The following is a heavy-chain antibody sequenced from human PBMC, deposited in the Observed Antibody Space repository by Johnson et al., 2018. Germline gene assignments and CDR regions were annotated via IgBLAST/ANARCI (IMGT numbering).Heavy chain of an antibody. Sequence: EVQLVECGGGLEQPGRSLRLSCIASGFTFRDYAMSWFRQAPGKGLEWVGFIRSKAYSGATEYAASVRGRFTISRDDSKSIVYLQMNSLKTEDTAVDYCARRRYYDSSGYYYEQFYFDYWGQGTLVTISS. CDR2: IRSKAYSGAT. CDR1: GFTFRDYA. V-gene: IGHV3-49*03. J-gene: IGHJ4*02. CDR3: ARRRYYDSSGYYYEQFYFDY. D-gene: IGHD3-22*01.